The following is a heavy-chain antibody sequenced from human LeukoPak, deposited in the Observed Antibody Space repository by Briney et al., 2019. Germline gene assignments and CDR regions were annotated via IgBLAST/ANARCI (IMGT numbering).Heavy chain of an antibody. J-gene: IGHJ6*02. D-gene: IGHD6-19*01. CDR3: ARIAVADYYYYGMDV. V-gene: IGHV4-59*01. CDR2: IYYSGST. CDR1: GGSISSYY. Sequence: SETLSLTCTVSGGSISSYYWSWIRQPPGMGLEWIGYIYYSGSTNYNPSLKSRVTISVDTSKNQFSLKLSSVTAADTAVYYCARIAVADYYYYGMDVWGQGTTVTVSS.